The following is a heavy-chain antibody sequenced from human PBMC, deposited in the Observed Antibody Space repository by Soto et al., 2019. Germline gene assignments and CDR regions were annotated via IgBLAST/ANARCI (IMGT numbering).Heavy chain of an antibody. V-gene: IGHV3-23*01. Sequence: EVQLLESGGGLVQPGGSLRLSCAASGFTFSSYAMSWVRQAPGKGLQWVSAISGSGGSTYYADSVKGRFTISIDNSKNPLYLQMNSLRAEDTAVYYCANLGRWFRFLSRNAYWGQGTLVTVSS. D-gene: IGHD3-3*01. CDR2: ISGSGGST. CDR3: ANLGRWFRFLSRNAY. CDR1: GFTFSSYA. J-gene: IGHJ4*02.